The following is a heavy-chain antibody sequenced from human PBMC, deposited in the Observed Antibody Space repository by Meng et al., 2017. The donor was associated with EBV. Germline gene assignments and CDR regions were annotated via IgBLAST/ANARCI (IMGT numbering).Heavy chain of an antibody. V-gene: IGHV1-69*01. Sequence: QVQLVESGVEVKKPGSSVKVSCRTSGGTLRSDAVSWVRQAPGQGLEWMGGLIPMVGAPHYAQKFQGRVTIIADESTSTHSMELNSLRSEDTAMYYCASESGRGFTPDYWGQGTLVTVSS. D-gene: IGHD3-10*01. CDR1: GGTLRSDA. CDR3: ASESGRGFTPDY. J-gene: IGHJ4*02. CDR2: LIPMVGAP.